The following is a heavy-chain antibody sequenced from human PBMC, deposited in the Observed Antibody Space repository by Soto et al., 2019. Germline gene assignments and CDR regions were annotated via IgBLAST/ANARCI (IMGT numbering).Heavy chain of an antibody. D-gene: IGHD1-26*01. CDR1: GYSFSDYF. Sequence: AAVKVSCKPSGYSFSDYFIQWVRQAPGQGLEWVAWINPKTAATNYAKKFQGRVSLTWDTSSTTAYMELTRLRPDDTAVYYCARIKWGLNYYNGMDVWGQGTTVTVSS. J-gene: IGHJ6*02. CDR2: INPKTAAT. CDR3: ARIKWGLNYYNGMDV. V-gene: IGHV1-2*02.